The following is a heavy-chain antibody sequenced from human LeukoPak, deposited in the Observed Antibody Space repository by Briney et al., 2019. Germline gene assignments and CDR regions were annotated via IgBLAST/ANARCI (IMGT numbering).Heavy chain of an antibody. V-gene: IGHV3-30-3*01. CDR2: ISYDGSNK. Sequence: GRSLRLSCAASGFTFSSYAMHWVRQAPGKGLEWVAVISYDGSNKYYADSVKGRFTISRDNSKNTLYLQMNSLRAEDTAVYYCAREGAMVNFDYWGQGTLVTVSS. J-gene: IGHJ4*02. CDR1: GFTFSSYA. CDR3: AREGAMVNFDY. D-gene: IGHD5-18*01.